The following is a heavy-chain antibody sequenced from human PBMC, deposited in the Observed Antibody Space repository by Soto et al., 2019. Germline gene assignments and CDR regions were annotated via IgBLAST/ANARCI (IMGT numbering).Heavy chain of an antibody. V-gene: IGHV4-31*03. CDR3: ARGPFIVATSTSNRYFDY. J-gene: IGHJ4*02. D-gene: IGHD5-12*01. CDR1: GGSISSGGYY. Sequence: SETLSLTCTVSGGSISSGGYYWSWIRQHPGKGLEWIGYIYYSGSTYYNPSLKSRVTISVDTSKNQFSLKLSSVTAADTAVYYCARGPFIVATSTSNRYFDYWGQETLVTVSS. CDR2: IYYSGST.